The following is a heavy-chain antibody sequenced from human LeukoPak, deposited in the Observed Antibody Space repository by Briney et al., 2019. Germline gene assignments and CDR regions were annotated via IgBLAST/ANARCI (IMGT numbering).Heavy chain of an antibody. CDR2: TYYSGST. Sequence: SETLSLTCTVSGDSINSYYWSWIRQPPGKGLEWIGYTYYSGSTNYNPPLKSRVTISVDTSKNQFSLKLSSVTAADTAVYYCAGGGYSYGFSFDYWGQGTLVTVSS. J-gene: IGHJ4*02. CDR3: AGGGYSYGFSFDY. V-gene: IGHV4-59*01. CDR1: GDSINSYY. D-gene: IGHD5-18*01.